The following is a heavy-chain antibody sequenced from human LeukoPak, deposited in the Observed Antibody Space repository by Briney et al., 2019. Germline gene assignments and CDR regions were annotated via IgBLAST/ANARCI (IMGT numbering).Heavy chain of an antibody. CDR2: IYHSGST. CDR3: ASSQKGLGIVASSGLDAFDI. CDR1: GGSISSYY. D-gene: IGHD3-22*01. Sequence: SETLSLTYTVSGGSISSYYWSWIRQPPGKGLEWIGYIYHSGSTYYNPSLKSRVTISVDRSKNQFSLKLSSVTAADTAVYYCASSQKGLGIVASSGLDAFDIWGQGTMVTVSS. J-gene: IGHJ3*02. V-gene: IGHV4-59*12.